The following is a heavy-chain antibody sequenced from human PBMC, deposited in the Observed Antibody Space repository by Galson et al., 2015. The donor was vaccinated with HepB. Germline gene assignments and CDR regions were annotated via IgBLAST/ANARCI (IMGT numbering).Heavy chain of an antibody. CDR1: GGSISSYY. V-gene: IGHV4-59*04. CDR3: ARRGYGDHGLFDP. D-gene: IGHD4-17*01. J-gene: IGHJ5*02. Sequence: QVQLQESGPGLVKPSETLSLTCTVSGGSISSYYWSWIRQPPGKGLEWIGYIYYSGSTYYNPSLKSRVTISVDTSKNHFSLKLSSVTAADTAVYYCARRGYGDHGLFDPWGRGTLVTVSS. CDR2: IYYSGST.